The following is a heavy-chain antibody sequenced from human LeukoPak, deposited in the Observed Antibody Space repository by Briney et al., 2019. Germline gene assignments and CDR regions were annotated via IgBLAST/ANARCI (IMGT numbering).Heavy chain of an antibody. CDR3: AIFTFGGPIVMNY. D-gene: IGHD3-16*02. J-gene: IGHJ4*02. CDR2: LNPKSGGT. Sequence: ASVKVSCKASGYTFTSYGISWVRQAPGQGLEWMGWLNPKSGGTNYAQNFQGRVTLTRDTSVSTAYMELSSLRSDDTAVYYCAIFTFGGPIVMNYWGLGTLVTVSS. V-gene: IGHV1-2*02. CDR1: GYTFTSYG.